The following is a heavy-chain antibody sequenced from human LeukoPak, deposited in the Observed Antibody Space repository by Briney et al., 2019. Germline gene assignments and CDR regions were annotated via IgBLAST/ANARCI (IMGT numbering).Heavy chain of an antibody. V-gene: IGHV3-7*01. Sequence: GGSLRLSCAASGLTFSSYWMTWVRQAPGKGLEWVANMKQDGSEIYYADSVKGRFTISRDNAKNSLFLQMNSLRAEDTAVYYCARGRESSVYRALDYWGQGTLVTVSS. CDR2: MKQDGSEI. CDR3: ARGRESSVYRALDY. D-gene: IGHD3-22*01. CDR1: GLTFSSYW. J-gene: IGHJ4*02.